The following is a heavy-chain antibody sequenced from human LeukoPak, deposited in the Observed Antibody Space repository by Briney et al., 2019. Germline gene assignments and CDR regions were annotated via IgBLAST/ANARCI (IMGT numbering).Heavy chain of an antibody. J-gene: IGHJ4*02. CDR3: ARGAPPDS. V-gene: IGHV4-31*03. CDR1: GASFNTGDYY. Sequence: SQTLSLTCIVSGASFNTGDYYWNWIRQHPGKGLEWIGYIYNSGSTYYNPSLKSRVTISVDTSKNHFSLRLTSVTAADSAVYYCARGAPPDSWGQGALVTVSS. CDR2: IYNSGST.